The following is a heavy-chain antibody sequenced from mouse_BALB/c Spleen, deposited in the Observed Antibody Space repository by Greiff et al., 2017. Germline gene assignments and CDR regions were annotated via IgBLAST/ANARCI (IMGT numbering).Heavy chain of an antibody. CDR1: GYAFSSYW. D-gene: IGHD6-1*01. CDR3: TRCLCKAMDY. CDR2: IYPGDGDT. Sequence: VQLQQSGAELVRPGSSVKISCKASGYAFSSYWMNWVKQRPGQGLEWIGQIYPGDGDTNYNRKFKGKATLTADKSSSTAYMQLSSLTSEDSAVYNCTRCLCKAMDYWGQGTSVTVTS. J-gene: IGHJ4*01. V-gene: IGHV1-80*01.